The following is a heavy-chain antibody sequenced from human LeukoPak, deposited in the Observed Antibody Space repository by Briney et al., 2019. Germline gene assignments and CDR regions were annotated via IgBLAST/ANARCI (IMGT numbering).Heavy chain of an antibody. D-gene: IGHD3-22*01. CDR3: ARDRPIVVVSPPQVSYQDHYYYYYMDV. CDR1: GGTISSYA. Sequence: SVNVSCKASGGTISSYAISWVRQAPGQGLEWMGRIIPIFGTANYAQKIQGRVTITTDESTSSDYMELSSLSSEDTAVYYCARDRPIVVVSPPQVSYQDHYYYYYMDVWGKGTTVTVPS. V-gene: IGHV1-69*05. CDR2: IIPIFGTA. J-gene: IGHJ6*03.